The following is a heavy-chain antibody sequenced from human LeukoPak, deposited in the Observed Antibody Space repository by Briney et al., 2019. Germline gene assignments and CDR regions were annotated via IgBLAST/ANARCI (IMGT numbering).Heavy chain of an antibody. J-gene: IGHJ3*02. D-gene: IGHD3-22*01. V-gene: IGHV3-20*04. CDR1: GFTFDDYG. Sequence: QPGGSLRLSCAASGFTFDDYGMSWVRQAPGKGLEWVSGINWNGGSTGYADSVKGRFTISRDNAKNSLYLQMNSLRAEDMALYYCAKALSGYLDAFDIWGQGTMVTVSS. CDR3: AKALSGYLDAFDI. CDR2: INWNGGST.